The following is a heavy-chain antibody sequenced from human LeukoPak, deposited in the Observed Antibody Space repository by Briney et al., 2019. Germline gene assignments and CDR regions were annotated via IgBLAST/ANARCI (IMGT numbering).Heavy chain of an antibody. D-gene: IGHD3-3*01. Sequence: GGSLRLSCAASGFTFSTYWMHWVRQAPGKGPVWLSRINSDGSSTSYADSVKGRFTISRDNAKNTLYLQMNSLRADDTAVYYCATSRTFDYWGQGTLVTVSS. CDR1: GFTFSTYW. CDR3: ATSRTFDY. CDR2: INSDGSST. J-gene: IGHJ4*02. V-gene: IGHV3-74*01.